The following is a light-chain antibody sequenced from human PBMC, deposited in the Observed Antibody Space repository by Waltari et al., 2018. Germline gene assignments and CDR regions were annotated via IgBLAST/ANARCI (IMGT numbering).Light chain of an antibody. CDR1: SSDIVDYNY. CDR3: SSYTSISPVV. V-gene: IGLV2-14*01. CDR2: EVT. Sequence: QSALTQPASVSGSPGQSITLSCTVTSSDIVDYNYVSWYKQHPGKAPKLMIYEVTNRPSGVSNRFSGSKAGNTASLTISGLQAEDEADYHCSSYTSISPVVFGGGTKLTVL. J-gene: IGLJ2*01.